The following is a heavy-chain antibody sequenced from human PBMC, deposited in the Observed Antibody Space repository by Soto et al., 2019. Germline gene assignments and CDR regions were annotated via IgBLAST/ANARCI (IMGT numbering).Heavy chain of an antibody. CDR1: GFSFSDYV. D-gene: IGHD6-19*01. CDR2: VSGGGIST. CDR3: AKDRRYSSGRGWFDP. V-gene: IGHV3-23*01. J-gene: IGHJ5*02. Sequence: EVQLLESGGGLVQPGGSLRLSCAASGFSFSDYVMSWVRQAPGEGLEWVSGVSGGGISTYYADSVKGRFTISRDNSKNTLYLQMNSLRADDTAVYYCAKDRRYSSGRGWFDPWGQGTLVTVSS.